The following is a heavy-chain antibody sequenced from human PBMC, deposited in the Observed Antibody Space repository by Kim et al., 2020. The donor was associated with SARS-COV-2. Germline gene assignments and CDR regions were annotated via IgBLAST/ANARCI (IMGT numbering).Heavy chain of an antibody. Sequence: GGSLRLSCAASGFTFSSYGMHWVRQAPGKGLEWVAVISYDGSNKYYADSVKGRFTISRDNSKNTLYLQMNSLRAEDTAVYYCANGPQGDYWGQGTLVTVSS. CDR3: ANGPQGDY. J-gene: IGHJ4*02. CDR1: GFTFSSYG. V-gene: IGHV3-30*18. CDR2: ISYDGSNK.